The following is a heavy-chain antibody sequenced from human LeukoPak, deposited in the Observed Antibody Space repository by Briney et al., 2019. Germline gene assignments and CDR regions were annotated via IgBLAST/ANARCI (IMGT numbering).Heavy chain of an antibody. V-gene: IGHV3-23*01. D-gene: IGHD2-2*02. CDR2: ISGSGGGT. Sequence: GGSLRLSCAASRSPFSSYAMNWVRQAPGKGLEWVSAISGSGGGTYYADSVKGRFTISRDNSKNTLYLQMNSLRAEDTAVYYCAKDHIVVVPAAIRGYYYIDVWGKGTTVTVSS. CDR1: RSPFSSYA. CDR3: AKDHIVVVPAAIRGYYYIDV. J-gene: IGHJ6*03.